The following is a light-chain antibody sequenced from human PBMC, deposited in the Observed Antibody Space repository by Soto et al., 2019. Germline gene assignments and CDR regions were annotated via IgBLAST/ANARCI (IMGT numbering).Light chain of an antibody. V-gene: IGLV2-14*01. CDR1: SSDVGTYNY. J-gene: IGLJ2*01. Sequence: QSALTQAASVSGSPGQSITITCTGTSSDVGTYNYVSWYQQHPGKAPKLMIYDVSSRPSGVSNRFSGSKSGNTASLTISGLQDEDDADYYCSSYTSSSTVVFGGGTKLTVL. CDR3: SSYTSSSTVV. CDR2: DVS.